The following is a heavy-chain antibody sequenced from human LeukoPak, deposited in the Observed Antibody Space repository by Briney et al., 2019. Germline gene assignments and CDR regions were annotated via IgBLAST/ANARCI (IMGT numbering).Heavy chain of an antibody. CDR1: GFTFSDYC. CDR3: ARYGADVLLWFGESGYGMDV. CDR2: ISSSSSYT. J-gene: IGHJ6*04. D-gene: IGHD3-10*01. Sequence: PGGSLRLSCAASGFTFSDYCMSWIRQAPGKGLEWVSYISSSSSYTNYADSVKGRFTISRDNAKNPLYLQMNSLRAEDTAVYYCARYGADVLLWFGESGYGMDVWGKGTTVTVSS. V-gene: IGHV3-11*06.